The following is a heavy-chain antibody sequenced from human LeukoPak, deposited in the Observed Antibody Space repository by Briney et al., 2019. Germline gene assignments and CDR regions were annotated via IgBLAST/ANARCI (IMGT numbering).Heavy chain of an antibody. CDR1: GGSISSYH. Sequence: SETLSLTCTVSGGSISSYHWTWIRQPAGKGLEWIGRIYTTGSTNYNPSLNSRVTMSVDTSKNQFSLKLSSVTAADTAVYYCATQIAVAGKAGFDYWGQGTLVTVSS. D-gene: IGHD6-19*01. CDR2: IYTTGST. CDR3: ATQIAVAGKAGFDY. J-gene: IGHJ4*02. V-gene: IGHV4-4*07.